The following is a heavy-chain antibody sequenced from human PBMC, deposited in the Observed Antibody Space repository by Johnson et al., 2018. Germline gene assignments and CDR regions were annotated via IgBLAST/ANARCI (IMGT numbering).Heavy chain of an antibody. D-gene: IGHD3-10*01. Sequence: VQLQESGPGLVKPSETLSLTCTVSGGSISSYYWSWVRQAPGKGLEWVTNIRQDAVSQYYVDSVKGRFTISRDNAKNSLFLQMNSLRAEDTAVYYCARWELTAAQFYYLDIWGKGTTVTVSS. CDR1: GGSISSYY. CDR2: IRQDAVSQ. CDR3: ARWELTAAQFYYLDI. V-gene: IGHV3-7*01. J-gene: IGHJ6*03.